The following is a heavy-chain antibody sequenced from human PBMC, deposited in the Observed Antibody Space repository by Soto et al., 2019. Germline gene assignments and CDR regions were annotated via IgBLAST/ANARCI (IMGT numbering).Heavy chain of an antibody. CDR1: GGSISDYY. J-gene: IGHJ4*02. Sequence: SETLSLTCTVSGGSISDYYWSWIRQSPGKGLEWIGYIYHSGSTYYNPSLKSRVTISLDASKTQFSLKLSSLTTADTAVYYCARASRNYFAYWGQGALVTRLL. CDR3: ARASRNYFAY. V-gene: IGHV4-59*01. CDR2: IYHSGST.